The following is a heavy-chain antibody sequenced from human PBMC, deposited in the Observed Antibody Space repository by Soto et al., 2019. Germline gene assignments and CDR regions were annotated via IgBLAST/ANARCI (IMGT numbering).Heavy chain of an antibody. Sequence: QITLKESGPTLVKPTQTLTLTCTFSGFSLSTSGVGVGWIRQPPGKALEWLALIYWDDDKRYSPSLKSRLTITKDTSKNQVVLKMTNMDPMDTATYYCAHKRGSRHFYFSRLPDRVGYYAFDIWGQGTMVTVSS. CDR3: AHKRGSRHFYFSRLPDRVGYYAFDI. J-gene: IGHJ3*02. CDR2: IYWDDDK. D-gene: IGHD2-15*01. CDR1: GFSLSTSGVG. V-gene: IGHV2-5*02.